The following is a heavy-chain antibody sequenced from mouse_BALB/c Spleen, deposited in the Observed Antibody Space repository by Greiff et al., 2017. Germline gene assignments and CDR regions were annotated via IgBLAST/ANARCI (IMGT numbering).Heavy chain of an antibody. J-gene: IGHJ2*01. D-gene: IGHD2-3*01. CDR1: GYTFTSYY. CDR2: INPSNGGT. Sequence: QVQLQQSGAELVKPGASVKLSCKASGYTFTSYYMYWVKQRPGQGLEWIGEINPSNGGTNFNEKFKSKATLTVDKSSSTAYMQLSSLTSEDSAVYYCTRAGWLRYYLDYWGQGTTLTVSS. CDR3: TRAGWLRYYLDY. V-gene: IGHV1S81*02.